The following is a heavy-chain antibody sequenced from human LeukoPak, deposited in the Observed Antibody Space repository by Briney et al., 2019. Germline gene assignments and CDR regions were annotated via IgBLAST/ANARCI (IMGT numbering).Heavy chain of an antibody. V-gene: IGHV4-61*02. CDR1: GGSISSGSDY. D-gene: IGHD3-10*01. CDR3: ARAVFSDFDY. J-gene: IGHJ4*02. CDR2: IYTSGST. Sequence: SETLSLTCTVSGGSISSGSDYWSWIRQPAGKGLEWIGRIYTSGSTNYNPSLKSRVTISVDTSKNQFSLKLTSVTAADTAVYYCARAVFSDFDYWGQGTLVTVSS.